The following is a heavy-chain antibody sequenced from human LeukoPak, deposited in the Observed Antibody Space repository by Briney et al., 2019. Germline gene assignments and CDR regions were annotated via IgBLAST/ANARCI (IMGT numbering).Heavy chain of an antibody. CDR1: GFTFSGSA. D-gene: IGHD3-10*01. CDR3: TRPNGYDYGYYFDY. Sequence: GGSLRLSCAASGFTFSGSAMHWVRQASGKGLEWVGRIRSKHSNYATAYAASVKGRFTISRDDSKNTAYLQMNSLKTEDTAVYYCTRPNGYDYGYYFDYWGQGTLVTVSS. CDR2: IRSKHSNYAT. J-gene: IGHJ4*02. V-gene: IGHV3-73*01.